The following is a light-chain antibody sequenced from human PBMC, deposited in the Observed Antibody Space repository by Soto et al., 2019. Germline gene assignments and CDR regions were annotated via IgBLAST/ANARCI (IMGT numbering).Light chain of an antibody. CDR3: AAWDDSLSGYV. V-gene: IGLV1-44*01. CDR2: NNN. Sequence: QAVVTQPPSASGTPGQRVSISCSGSGSNIGSNTVNWYQQLPGTAPKLLMYNNNQRPSGVPDRFSGSKSGTSASLAISGLQYEDEADYYCAAWDDSLSGYVFGTGTKLTVL. J-gene: IGLJ1*01. CDR1: GSNIGSNT.